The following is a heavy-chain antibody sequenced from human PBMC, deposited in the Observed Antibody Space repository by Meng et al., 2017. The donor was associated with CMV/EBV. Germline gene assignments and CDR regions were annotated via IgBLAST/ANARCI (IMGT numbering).Heavy chain of an antibody. V-gene: IGHV3-23*01. CDR3: ARDGMTGDRDYYYGMDV. CDR2: ASGGGGSR. CDR1: GFTFRSYV. Sequence: GESLKISCTASGFTFRSYVMSWVRQAPGKGLEWVSGASGGGGSRFYADSVKGRFTISRDNSKNSLYLQMNSLRAEDTAVYYCARDGMTGDRDYYYGMDVWGQGTTVTVSS. D-gene: IGHD7-27*01. J-gene: IGHJ6*02.